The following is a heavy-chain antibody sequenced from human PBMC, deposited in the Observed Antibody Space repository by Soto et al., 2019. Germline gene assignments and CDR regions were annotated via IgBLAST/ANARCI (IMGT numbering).Heavy chain of an antibody. CDR1: GGSVSSGSYY. Sequence: PSETLSLTCTVSGGSVSSGSYYWSWIRQPPGKGLEWIGYIYYSGSTNYNPSLKSRVTISVDTSKNQFSLKLSSVTAADTAVYYCAREVLFFCGGDCYPSWLSPWGQGSLVPVSS. CDR3: AREVLFFCGGDCYPSWLSP. CDR2: IYYSGST. V-gene: IGHV4-61*01. D-gene: IGHD2-21*02. J-gene: IGHJ5*02.